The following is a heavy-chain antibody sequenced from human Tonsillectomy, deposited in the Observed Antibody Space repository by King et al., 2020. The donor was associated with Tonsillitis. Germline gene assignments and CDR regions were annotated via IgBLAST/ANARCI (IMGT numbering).Heavy chain of an antibody. J-gene: IGHJ6*02. CDR1: GFTFSSYG. CDR3: ARVPLYSSGWYETYGMDV. D-gene: IGHD6-19*01. CDR2: IWFDGSNK. V-gene: IGHV3-33*01. Sequence: QLVQSGGGVVQPGRSLRVSCAASGFTFSSYGMHWVRQAPGKGLEWVAVIWFDGSNKYYADSVKGRFTISRDNSKNTLYLQMNSLRAEDTAVYYCARVPLYSSGWYETYGMDVWGQGTTVTVSS.